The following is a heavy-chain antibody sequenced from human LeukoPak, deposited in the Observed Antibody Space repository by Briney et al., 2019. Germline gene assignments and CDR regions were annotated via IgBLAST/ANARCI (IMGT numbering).Heavy chain of an antibody. CDR2: ISSSGSTI. J-gene: IGHJ3*02. D-gene: IGHD3-16*01. CDR1: GFTFSSYE. Sequence: PGGSLRLSRAASGFTFSSYEMNWVRQAPGKGLEWVSYISSSGSTIYYADSVKGRFTISRDNAKNSLYLQMNSLRAEDTAVYYWGGGGGRVGGAFDIWGQGTMVTVSS. V-gene: IGHV3-48*03. CDR3: GGGGGRVGGAFDI.